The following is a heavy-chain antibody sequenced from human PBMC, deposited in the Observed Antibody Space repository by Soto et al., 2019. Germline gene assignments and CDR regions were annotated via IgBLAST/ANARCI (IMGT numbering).Heavy chain of an antibody. CDR1: GGSFSGYY. J-gene: IGHJ6*02. CDR3: ARGLSISYDILTGYYELYYYYGMDV. D-gene: IGHD3-9*01. Sequence: PSETLSLTCAVYGGSFSGYYWSWIRQPPGKGLEWIGEINHSGSTNYNPSLKSQVTISVDTSKNQFSLKLSSVTAADTAVYYCARGLSISYDILTGYYELYYYYGMDVWGQGTTVTVS. V-gene: IGHV4-34*01. CDR2: INHSGST.